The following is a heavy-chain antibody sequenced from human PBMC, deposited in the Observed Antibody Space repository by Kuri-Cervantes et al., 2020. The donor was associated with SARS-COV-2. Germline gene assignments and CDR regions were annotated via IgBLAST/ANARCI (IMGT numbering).Heavy chain of an antibody. V-gene: IGHV3-21*01. CDR1: EFTFSSYS. Sequence: GRSLSLPCEASEFTFSSYSMNWVRQAPGKGLEWVSSISSSSSYIYYADSVKGRFAISRDNSKNTLYLQMNSLRAEDTAVYYCAKDHGPYSRATAYYGLEVWGQGTTVTVSS. CDR2: ISSSSSYI. CDR3: AKDHGPYSRATAYYGLEV. D-gene: IGHD6-13*01. J-gene: IGHJ6*02.